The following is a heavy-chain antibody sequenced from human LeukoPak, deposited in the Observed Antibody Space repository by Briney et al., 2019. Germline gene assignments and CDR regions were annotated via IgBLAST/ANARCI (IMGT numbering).Heavy chain of an antibody. CDR3: ARGGYCSSTSCYSCDY. CDR2: ISAYNGNT. V-gene: IGHV1-18*01. Sequence: ASVKVSCKASGYTFTSYGISWARQAPGQGLEWMGWISAYNGNTNYAQKLQGRVTMTTDTSTSTAYMELRSLRSDDTAVYYCARGGYCSSTSCYSCDYWGQGTLVTVSS. CDR1: GYTFTSYG. D-gene: IGHD2-2*01. J-gene: IGHJ4*02.